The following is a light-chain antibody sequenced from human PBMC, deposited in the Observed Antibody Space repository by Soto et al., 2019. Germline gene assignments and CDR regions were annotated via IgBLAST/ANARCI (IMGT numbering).Light chain of an antibody. CDR2: GAS. J-gene: IGKJ1*01. Sequence: EIVMTQSPGTLSLSPGERATLSCRASQRITSSFLAWYQQKPGQAPRLLIYGASNRATGIPARFSGSGSGTAFTLTISSLEPEDFAVYFCQQYGSSPWTFGQGTKVEIK. CDR1: QRITSSF. V-gene: IGKV3-20*01. CDR3: QQYGSSPWT.